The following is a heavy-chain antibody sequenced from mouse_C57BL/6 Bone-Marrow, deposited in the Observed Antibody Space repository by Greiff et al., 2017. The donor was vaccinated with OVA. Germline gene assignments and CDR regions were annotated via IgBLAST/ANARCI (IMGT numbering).Heavy chain of an antibody. CDR1: GSTFTSYW. J-gene: IGHJ1*03. CDR3: ARSLYSNYVYFDV. Sequence: QVQLQQPGAELVKPGASVKLSCKASGSTFTSYWMHWVKQRPGPGLEWIGMIHPNSGSTNYNEKFKSKATLTVDKSSSTAYMQLSSLTSEDSAVYYCARSLYSNYVYFDVWGTGTTVTVSS. CDR2: IHPNSGST. D-gene: IGHD2-5*01. V-gene: IGHV1-64*01.